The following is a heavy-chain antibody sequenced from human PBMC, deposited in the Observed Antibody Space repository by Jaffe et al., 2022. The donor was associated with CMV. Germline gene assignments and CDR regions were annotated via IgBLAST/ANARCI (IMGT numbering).Heavy chain of an antibody. D-gene: IGHD3-10*01. CDR1: GFTFSSYG. CDR3: AKVEVLWGYYYYGMDV. CDR2: ISYDGSNK. Sequence: QVQLVESGGGVVQPGRSLRLSCAASGFTFSSYGMHWVRQAPGKGLEWVAVISYDGSNKYYADSVKGRFTISRDNSKNTLYLQMNSLRAEDTAVYYCAKVEVLWGYYYYGMDVWGQGTTVTVSS. J-gene: IGHJ6*02. V-gene: IGHV3-30*18.